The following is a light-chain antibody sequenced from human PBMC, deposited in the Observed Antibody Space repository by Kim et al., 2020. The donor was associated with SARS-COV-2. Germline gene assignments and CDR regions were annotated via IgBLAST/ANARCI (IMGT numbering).Light chain of an antibody. CDR2: QDT. CDR3: QVWDSTTTV. Sequence: SYELTQPPSVSVSPGQTATITCSGDRLGHKYVCWYRHKPGQSPDVVIYQDTKRPSGIPERFSGSNSGNTATLTISGTQGVDEADYYCQVWDSTTTVFGGWTQLTVL. V-gene: IGLV3-1*01. CDR1: RLGHKY. J-gene: IGLJ2*01.